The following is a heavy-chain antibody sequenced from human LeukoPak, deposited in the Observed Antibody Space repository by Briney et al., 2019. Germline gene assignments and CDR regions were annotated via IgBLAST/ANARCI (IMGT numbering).Heavy chain of an antibody. J-gene: IGHJ3*02. V-gene: IGHV3-33*01. D-gene: IGHD1-26*01. CDR3: ARDRGGSLDAFDI. Sequence: GGSLRLSCAASGFTFSSYGMPWVRQAPGKGLEWVAVIWYDGSNKYYADSVKGRFTISRDNSKNTLYLQMNSLRAEDTAVYYCARDRGGSLDAFDIWGQGTMVTVSS. CDR1: GFTFSSYG. CDR2: IWYDGSNK.